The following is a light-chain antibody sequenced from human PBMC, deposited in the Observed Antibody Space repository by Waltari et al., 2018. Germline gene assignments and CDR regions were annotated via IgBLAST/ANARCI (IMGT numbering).Light chain of an antibody. Sequence: QSVLTQPPSVSAAPGQKVTISCSGSSSNIGNYFVYWYHQLPGAAPKLLIYDNNKRPSGIPDRFSASKSGTSATLDITGLQIGDEADYYCATWDNSLTDVVFGGGTKLTVL. CDR2: DNN. CDR1: SSNIGNYF. V-gene: IGLV1-51*01. CDR3: ATWDNSLTDVV. J-gene: IGLJ2*01.